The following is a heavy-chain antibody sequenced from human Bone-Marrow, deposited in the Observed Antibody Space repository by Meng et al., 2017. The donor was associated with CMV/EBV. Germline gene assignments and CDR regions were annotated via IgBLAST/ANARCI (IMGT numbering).Heavy chain of an antibody. V-gene: IGHV3-21*01. D-gene: IGHD4-11*01. CDR1: GFTFRSYT. CDR3: ARGVTSWYFDL. CDR2: ISSSSSYI. J-gene: IGHJ2*01. Sequence: LSCAASGFTFRSYTMNWVRQAPGKGLEWVSSISSSSSYIYYADSVKGRFTISRDNAKNSLYLQMNSLRAEDTAVYYCARGVTSWYFDLWGRGTLVTVSS.